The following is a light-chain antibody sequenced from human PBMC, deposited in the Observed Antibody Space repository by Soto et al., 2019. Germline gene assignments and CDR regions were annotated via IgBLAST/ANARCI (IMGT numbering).Light chain of an antibody. CDR2: KAS. CDR3: QQYNSYST. CDR1: QGISSN. Sequence: DIQMTQSPSSLSASVGDRVTITCRASQGISSNLAWYQQKPGKAPKLLIYKASSLESGVPSRFTGSGSGTEFTLTISSLQPDDFATYYCQQYNSYSTFGQGTKWIS. V-gene: IGKV1-5*03. J-gene: IGKJ1*01.